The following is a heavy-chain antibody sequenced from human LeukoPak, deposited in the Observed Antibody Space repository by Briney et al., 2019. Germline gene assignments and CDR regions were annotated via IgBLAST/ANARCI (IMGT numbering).Heavy chain of an antibody. J-gene: IGHJ6*02. CDR1: GYTFTGYY. V-gene: IGHV1-2*02. CDR2: INPNSGGT. CDR3: ARVPKGYYGMDV. Sequence: ASVKVSCKASGYTFTGYYMHWVRQAPGQGLEWMGWINPNSGGTNYAQKFQGRVTMTRDTSISTAYMELSRLRSDDTAVYYCARVPKGYYGMDVWGQGTTVTVSS.